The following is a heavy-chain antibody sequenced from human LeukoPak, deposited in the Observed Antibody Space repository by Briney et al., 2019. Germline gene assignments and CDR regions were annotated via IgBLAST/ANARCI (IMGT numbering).Heavy chain of an antibody. CDR3: ARGVRYYFDY. Sequence: SETLSLTCAVYGGSFSGYYWSWIRQPPGKGLEWIGEINHSGSTNYNPSLKSRVTISVDTSKNQFSLKLSSVTAADTAVCYCARGVRYYFDYWGQGTLVTVSS. CDR2: INHSGST. V-gene: IGHV4-34*01. J-gene: IGHJ4*02. CDR1: GGSFSGYY.